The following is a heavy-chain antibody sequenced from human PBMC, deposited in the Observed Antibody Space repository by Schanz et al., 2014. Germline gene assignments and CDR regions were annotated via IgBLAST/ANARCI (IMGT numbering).Heavy chain of an antibody. CDR1: GFAFSSYS. CDR2: LSGSGGST. V-gene: IGHV3-23*04. J-gene: IGHJ4*02. CDR3: AKQIHYDILTVTRN. Sequence: QLVGSGGGLIQPGGSLRLSCTASGFAFSSYSMNWVRQAPGKGLEWVSALSGSGGSTYYADSVKGRFTISRDNSKNTLYLQMNSLRAEDTAVYYCAKQIHYDILTVTRNWGQGTLXTVSS. D-gene: IGHD3-9*01.